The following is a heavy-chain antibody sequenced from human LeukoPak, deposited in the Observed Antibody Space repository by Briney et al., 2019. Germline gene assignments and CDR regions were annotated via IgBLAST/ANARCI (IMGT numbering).Heavy chain of an antibody. CDR1: GFTFSSYA. J-gene: IGHJ6*02. Sequence: GGSLRLSCAASGFTFSSYAMSWVRQAPGKGLEWVSAISGSGGSTYYADSVKGRFTISRDNSKNTLYLQMNSQRAEDTAVYYCACSSWYGYYYYYGMDVWGQGTTVTVSS. CDR3: ACSSWYGYYYYYGMDV. CDR2: ISGSGGST. V-gene: IGHV3-23*01. D-gene: IGHD6-13*01.